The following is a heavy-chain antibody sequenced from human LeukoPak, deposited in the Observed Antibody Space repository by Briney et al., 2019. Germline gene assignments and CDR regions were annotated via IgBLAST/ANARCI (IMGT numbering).Heavy chain of an antibody. CDR1: GFTFSNYE. J-gene: IGHJ4*02. Sequence: PGGSLRLSCAASGFTFSNYEMNWVRQAPGKGLEWVSYISSSGSTTYYADSVKGRFTISRDNAKNSLYLQMNSLRAEDTAVYYCVRGYCSSGSYYFDYGGQGTLVTVSS. V-gene: IGHV3-48*03. D-gene: IGHD2-15*01. CDR2: ISSSGSTT. CDR3: VRGYCSSGSYYFDY.